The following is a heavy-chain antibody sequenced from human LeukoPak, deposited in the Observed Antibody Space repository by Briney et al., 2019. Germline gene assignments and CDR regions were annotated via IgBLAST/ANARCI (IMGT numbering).Heavy chain of an antibody. CDR2: ISYDGSNK. CDR1: GFTFSSYA. CDR3: ARETGPYYDILTGPGDY. J-gene: IGHJ4*02. Sequence: GGSLRLSCAASGFTFSSYAMHWVPQAPGKGLEWVAVISYDGSNKYYADSVKGRFTISRDNSKNTLYLQMNSLRAEDTAVYYCARETGPYYDILTGPGDYWGQGTLVTVSS. D-gene: IGHD3-9*01. V-gene: IGHV3-30*04.